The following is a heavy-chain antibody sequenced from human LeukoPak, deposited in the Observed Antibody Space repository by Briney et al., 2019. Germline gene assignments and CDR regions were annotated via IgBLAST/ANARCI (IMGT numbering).Heavy chain of an antibody. V-gene: IGHV4-39*07. D-gene: IGHD3-3*01. CDR1: GGSISSSSYY. CDR2: IYYSGST. J-gene: IGHJ6*03. CDR3: ARGHYDFWSGPGLYYYYMDV. Sequence: SETLSLTCTVSGGSISSSSYYWGWIRQPPGKGLEWIGSIYYSGSTYYNPSLKSRVTISVDTSKNQFSLKLSSVTAADTAVYYCARGHYDFWSGPGLYYYYMDVWGKGTTVTVSS.